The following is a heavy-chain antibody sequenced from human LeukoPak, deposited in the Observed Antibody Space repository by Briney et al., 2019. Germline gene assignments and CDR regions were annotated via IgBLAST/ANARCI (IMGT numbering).Heavy chain of an antibody. CDR3: ARGIGQQYSGYELHH. CDR1: GGTFSSYA. CDR2: IIPIFGTA. D-gene: IGHD5-12*01. J-gene: IGHJ5*02. Sequence: VASVKVSSKASGGTFSSYAISWVRQAPGQGLEWMGGIIPIFGTANYAQKFQGRVTITADESTSTAYMELSSLRSEDTAVYYCARGIGQQYSGYELHHWGQGTLVTVSS. V-gene: IGHV1-69*13.